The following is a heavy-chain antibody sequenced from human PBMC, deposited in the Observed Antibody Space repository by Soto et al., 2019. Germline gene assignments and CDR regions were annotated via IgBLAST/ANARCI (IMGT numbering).Heavy chain of an antibody. CDR3: AIGWNDFPH. D-gene: IGHD1-1*01. Sequence: QVELVQSGAEVKKPGSSVKVSCKASGGTFNSYVISWVRQAPGQGLQCMGGIIPMSGKANYARNFQGRVTITADESRSTVYMELSRLRSEDTAVYYCAIGWNDFPHWGQGTLVTVSS. CDR1: GGTFNSYV. CDR2: IIPMSGKA. J-gene: IGHJ4*02. V-gene: IGHV1-69*01.